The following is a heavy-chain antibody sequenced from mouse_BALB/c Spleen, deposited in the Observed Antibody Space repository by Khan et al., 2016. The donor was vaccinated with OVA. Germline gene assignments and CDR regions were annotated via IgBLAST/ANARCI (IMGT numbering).Heavy chain of an antibody. Sequence: EVELVESGGDLVKPGGSLKLSCAASGFTFSTYGMSWVRQTPDKRLEWVATVSTGGGYTYYPDSVKGRFTISRDNAKNTLYLQMSGLKPEDTAMFYCTRLAYYYDSEGFAYWGQGTLGTVSA. CDR3: TRLAYYYDSEGFAY. V-gene: IGHV5-6*01. CDR2: VSTGGGYT. J-gene: IGHJ3*01. D-gene: IGHD1-1*01. CDR1: GFTFSTYG.